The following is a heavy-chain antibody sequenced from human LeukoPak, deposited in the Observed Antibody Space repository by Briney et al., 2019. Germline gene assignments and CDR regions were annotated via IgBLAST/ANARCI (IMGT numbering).Heavy chain of an antibody. CDR1: GITFSSAS. Sequence: PGGSLRLSCSASGITFSSASMNWVRQAPGKGLEWVSYIDSTSAYMIYADSVKGRFTISRDNAKNALYLQMNSLRAEDTAVYYCARASSRDGYKLSYWGQGTLVTVSS. CDR3: ARASSRDGYKLSY. J-gene: IGHJ4*02. V-gene: IGHV3-21*01. D-gene: IGHD5-24*01. CDR2: IDSTSAYM.